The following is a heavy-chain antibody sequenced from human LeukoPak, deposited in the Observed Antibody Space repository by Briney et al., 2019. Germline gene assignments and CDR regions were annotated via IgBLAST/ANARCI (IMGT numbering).Heavy chain of an antibody. CDR3: AKTGSSWYYY. CDR1: GFTFNIYG. V-gene: IGHV3-30*18. CDR2: ISYDGSNK. D-gene: IGHD6-13*01. Sequence: PGGSLRLSCAASGFTFNIYGMNWVRQAPGKGLEWVAVISYDGSNKYYADSVKGRFTISRDNSKNTLYLQMNSLRAEDTAVYYCAKTGSSWYYYWGQGTLVTVSS. J-gene: IGHJ4*02.